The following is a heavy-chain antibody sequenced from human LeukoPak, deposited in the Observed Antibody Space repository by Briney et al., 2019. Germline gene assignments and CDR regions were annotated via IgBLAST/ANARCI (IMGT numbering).Heavy chain of an antibody. D-gene: IGHD6-19*01. CDR3: AKDSRPTIAVAGFDY. CDR1: GFTFNNYA. Sequence: GGSLRLSXSVSGFTFNNYAMNWVRQAPGKGLEWVSGISGSGSTTYYADSVKGRFTISRDNSKNTLYLQMNNLRGEDTAVYFCAKDSRPTIAVAGFDYWGQGTLVTVSS. J-gene: IGHJ4*02. V-gene: IGHV3-23*01. CDR2: ISGSGSTT.